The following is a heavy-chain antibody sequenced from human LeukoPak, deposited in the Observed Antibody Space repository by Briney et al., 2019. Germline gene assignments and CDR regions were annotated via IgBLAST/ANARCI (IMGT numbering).Heavy chain of an antibody. CDR3: ARGDSWYFPVQLPNY. D-gene: IGHD5-18*01. V-gene: IGHV1-46*01. CDR2: INPSGGST. Sequence: ASVKVSCKASGYTFTSYYMHWVRQAPGQGLEWMGIINPSGGSTSYAQKFQGRVTMTRDMSTSTVYMELSSLRSEDTAVYYCARGDSWYFPVQLPNYWGQGILVTVSS. CDR1: GYTFTSYY. J-gene: IGHJ4*02.